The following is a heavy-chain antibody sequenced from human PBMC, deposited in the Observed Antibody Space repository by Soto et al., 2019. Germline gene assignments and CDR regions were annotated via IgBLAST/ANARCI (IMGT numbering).Heavy chain of an antibody. D-gene: IGHD2-2*01. V-gene: IGHV6-1*01. Sequence: PSQTLSLTFAISGDSVSRKTAAWNWIRQSPSRGLEWLGRTYYRSEWYDDYAVSVKSRIIIKPDTSKSQFSLRLSSVTTEDTAVYYCAAGYAFFYWGPGVLVTVSS. CDR1: GDSVSRKTAA. CDR3: AAGYAFFY. J-gene: IGHJ4*02. CDR2: TYYRSEWYD.